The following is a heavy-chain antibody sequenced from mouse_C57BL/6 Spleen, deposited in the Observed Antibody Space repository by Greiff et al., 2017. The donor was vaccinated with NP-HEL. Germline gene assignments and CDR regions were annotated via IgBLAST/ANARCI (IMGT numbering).Heavy chain of an antibody. CDR2: INPYNGGT. CDR3: ARGTRSPDY. J-gene: IGHJ4*01. D-gene: IGHD3-3*01. V-gene: IGHV1-19*01. Sequence: VQLQQSGPVLVKPGASVKMSCKASGYTFTDYYMNWVKQSHGKSLEWIGVINPYNGGTSYNQKFKGKATLTVDKSSSTAYMELNSLTSEDSAVYYCARGTRSPDYWGQGTSVTVSS. CDR1: GYTFTDYY.